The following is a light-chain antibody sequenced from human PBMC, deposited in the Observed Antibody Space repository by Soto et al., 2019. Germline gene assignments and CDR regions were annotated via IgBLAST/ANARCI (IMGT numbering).Light chain of an antibody. J-gene: IGKJ5*01. V-gene: IGKV1-27*01. CDR1: QGIGNS. CDR2: SAS. CDR3: QKYDTVPAT. Sequence: DIQMTQSPPSLSASVGDRVTITCRASQGIGNSLAWYQQEPGTVPKLLLYSASTLQSGVPARFSGSGSGTDFTLTISSLEPEDVAAYYCQKYDTVPATFGQGTRLEIK.